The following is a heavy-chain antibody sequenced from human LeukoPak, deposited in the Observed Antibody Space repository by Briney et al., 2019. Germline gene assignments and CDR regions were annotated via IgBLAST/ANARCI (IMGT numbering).Heavy chain of an antibody. V-gene: IGHV4-59*01. Sequence: PSETLSLTCTVSGGSISSYYWSWLRQPPGKGLEWIGYIYYSGSTNYNPSLKSRVTISVDTSKNQFSLKLSSVTAADTAVYYCARGLSGWYDYWGQGTLVTVSS. D-gene: IGHD6-19*01. CDR1: GGSISSYY. J-gene: IGHJ4*02. CDR3: ARGLSGWYDY. CDR2: IYYSGST.